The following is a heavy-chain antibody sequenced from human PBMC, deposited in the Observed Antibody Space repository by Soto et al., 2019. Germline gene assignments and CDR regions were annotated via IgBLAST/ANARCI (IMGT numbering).Heavy chain of an antibody. J-gene: IGHJ3*02. Sequence: PGESLKISCKGSGYSFTTYRIGWIRQMPGKGLEWMGIIYPGDSETRYSPSFQGQVTISADKSNTTAYLQWSGLKASDTSMYYCARERIEAGFDAFDIWGQGTMVTVSS. D-gene: IGHD6-13*01. CDR3: ARERIEAGFDAFDI. V-gene: IGHV5-51*01. CDR1: GYSFTTYR. CDR2: IYPGDSET.